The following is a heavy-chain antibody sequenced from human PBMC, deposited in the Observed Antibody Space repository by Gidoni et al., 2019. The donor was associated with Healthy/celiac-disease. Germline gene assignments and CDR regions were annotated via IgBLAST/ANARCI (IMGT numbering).Heavy chain of an antibody. CDR3: ARDAPLWLVLDY. J-gene: IGHJ4*02. CDR1: GFPFSSYG. Sequence: QVQLVESGGGVVQPGRSLRLSCAASGFPFSSYGMHWVRQAPGKGLEWVAVIWYDGSNKYYADSVKGRFTISRDNSKNTLYLQMNSLRAEDTAVYYCARDAPLWLVLDYWGQGTLVTVSS. D-gene: IGHD5-18*01. V-gene: IGHV3-33*01. CDR2: IWYDGSNK.